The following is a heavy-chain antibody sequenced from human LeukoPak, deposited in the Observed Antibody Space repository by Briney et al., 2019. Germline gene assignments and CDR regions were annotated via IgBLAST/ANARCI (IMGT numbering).Heavy chain of an antibody. J-gene: IGHJ4*02. CDR1: GGSISSYY. CDR2: IYYSGST. D-gene: IGHD7-27*01. V-gene: IGHV4-59*12. CDR3: ARGWGRYFDY. Sequence: PSETLSLTCTVSGGSISSYYWSWIRQPPGKGLEWIGYIYYSGSTNYNPSLKSRVTISVDTSKSQFSLKLSSVTAADTAVYYCARGWGRYFDYWGQGTLVTVSS.